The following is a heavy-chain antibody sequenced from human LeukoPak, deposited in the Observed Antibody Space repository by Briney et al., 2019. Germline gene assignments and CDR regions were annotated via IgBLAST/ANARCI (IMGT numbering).Heavy chain of an antibody. D-gene: IGHD3-22*01. CDR2: IHYSGNT. V-gene: IGHV4-59*01. CDR3: VRGYYDSSGSSNTFDI. Sequence: PSETLSLTCTVSGASISSSYWSLIRQPPGKGLEWIGYIHYSGNTNYTPTLKNRLTMSVDTSKNQFSLKLSSVTAADTAVYYCVRGYYDSSGSSNTFDIWGQGTMVTVSS. J-gene: IGHJ3*02. CDR1: GASISSSY.